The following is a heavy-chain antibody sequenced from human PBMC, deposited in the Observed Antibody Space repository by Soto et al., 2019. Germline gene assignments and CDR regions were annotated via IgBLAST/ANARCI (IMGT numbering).Heavy chain of an antibody. D-gene: IGHD4-17*01. CDR2: ISYDGSNK. J-gene: IGHJ6*02. CDR3: AKDRRGPDGDYNPIHYYYYGMDV. V-gene: IGHV3-30*18. Sequence: QVQLVESGGGVVQPGRSLRLSCAASGFTFSSYGMHWVRQAPGKGLEWVAVISYDGSNKYYADSVKGRFTISRDNSKNTLYLQMNSLRAEDTAVYYCAKDRRGPDGDYNPIHYYYYGMDVWGQGTTVTVSS. CDR1: GFTFSSYG.